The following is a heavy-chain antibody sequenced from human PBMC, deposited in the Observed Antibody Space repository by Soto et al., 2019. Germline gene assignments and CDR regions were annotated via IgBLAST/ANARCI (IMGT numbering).Heavy chain of an antibody. V-gene: IGHV3-23*01. CDR1: GFTFSSYA. J-gene: IGHJ6*03. D-gene: IGHD4-17*01. CDR2: ISGSGGST. Sequence: PGGSLRLSCAASGFTFSSYAMSWVRQAPGKGLEWVSAISGSGGSTYYADSVKGRFTISRDNSKNTLYLQMNSLRAEDTAVYYCAKGPLRYYYYYMDVWGKGTTVTVSS. CDR3: AKGPLRYYYYYMDV.